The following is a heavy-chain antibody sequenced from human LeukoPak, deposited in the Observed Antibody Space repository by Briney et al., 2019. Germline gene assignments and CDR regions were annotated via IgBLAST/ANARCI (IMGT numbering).Heavy chain of an antibody. D-gene: IGHD5-18*01. V-gene: IGHV3-23*01. CDR2: ISGSGGST. J-gene: IGHJ4*02. Sequence: GGSLRLSCAASGFTFSSYGMHWVRQAPGKGLEWVSAISGSGGSTYYADSVKGRFTISRDNSKNTLYLQMNSLRAEDTAVYYCAKGTAMVTYDYWGQGTLVTVSS. CDR1: GFTFSSYG. CDR3: AKGTAMVTYDY.